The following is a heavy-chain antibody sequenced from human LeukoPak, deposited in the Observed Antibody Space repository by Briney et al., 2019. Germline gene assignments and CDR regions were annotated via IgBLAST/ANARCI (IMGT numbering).Heavy chain of an antibody. CDR2: ISSSSSYI. Sequence: PGGSLRLSCAASGFTFSSYSMNWVRQAPGKGLEWVLSISSSSSYIYYADSVKGRFTISRDNAKNSLYLQMDSLRAEDTAVYYCARELTHYDFWSGSSPPEGVDPWGQGTLVTVSS. CDR3: ARELTHYDFWSGSSPPEGVDP. J-gene: IGHJ5*02. D-gene: IGHD3-3*01. V-gene: IGHV3-21*01. CDR1: GFTFSSYS.